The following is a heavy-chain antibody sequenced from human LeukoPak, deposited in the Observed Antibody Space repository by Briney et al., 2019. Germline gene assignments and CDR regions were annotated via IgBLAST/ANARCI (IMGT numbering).Heavy chain of an antibody. J-gene: IGHJ4*02. CDR2: INHSGST. D-gene: IGHD5-12*01. V-gene: IGHV4-34*01. CDR1: GGSFSGYY. CDR3: ARGGDIVATFRFDY. Sequence: PSETLSLTCAVYGGSFSGYYWSWIRQPPGKGLEWIGEINHSGSTNYNPSLKSRVTISVDTFKNQFSLKLSSVTAADTAVYYCARGGDIVATFRFDYWGQGTLVTVSS.